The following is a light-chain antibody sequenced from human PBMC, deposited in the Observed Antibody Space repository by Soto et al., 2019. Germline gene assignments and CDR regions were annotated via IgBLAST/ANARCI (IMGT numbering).Light chain of an antibody. CDR3: NSYAGSNNWV. J-gene: IGLJ2*01. CDR1: SSDVGGYNY. V-gene: IGLV2-8*01. CDR2: EVS. Sequence: QSPLTQPASVSGSPGQSSTISCTGTSSDVGGYNYVSWYQQHPGKAPKLMIYEVSKRPSGVPDRFSGSKSGNTASLTVSGLQAEDEADYYCNSYAGSNNWVFGGGTQLTVL.